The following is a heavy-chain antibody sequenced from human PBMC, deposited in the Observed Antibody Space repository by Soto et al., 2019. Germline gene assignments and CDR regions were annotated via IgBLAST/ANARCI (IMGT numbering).Heavy chain of an antibody. Sequence: QVQLVQSGAEVKKPGASVKVACKASGYTFTSYGISWVRQAPGQALEWMGWISAYNGNTNYAQKLQGRVTMTTDTSTSTAYMELRSLRSDDTAVYYCARDELVRYGGNSRGWFDPWGQGTLVTVSS. CDR3: ARDELVRYGGNSRGWFDP. D-gene: IGHD6-13*01. CDR2: ISAYNGNT. V-gene: IGHV1-18*01. J-gene: IGHJ5*02. CDR1: GYTFTSYG.